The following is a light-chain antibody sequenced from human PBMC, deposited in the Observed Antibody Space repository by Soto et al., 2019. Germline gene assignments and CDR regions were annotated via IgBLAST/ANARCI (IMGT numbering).Light chain of an antibody. J-gene: IGLJ3*02. V-gene: IGLV2-18*02. CDR2: EVS. CDR3: ASNTGTRV. Sequence: QSALTQPPSVSGSPGQPATISSTGTSSDIGNYNYVSWYQQAPGTAPKLMIFEVSNRPSGVPDRFSGSKSGNTASLTISGLQAEDEADYYCASNTGTRVFGGGTKLTVL. CDR1: SSDIGNYNY.